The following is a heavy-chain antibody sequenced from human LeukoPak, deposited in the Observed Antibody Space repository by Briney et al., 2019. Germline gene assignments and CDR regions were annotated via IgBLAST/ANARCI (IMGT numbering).Heavy chain of an antibody. J-gene: IGHJ4*02. D-gene: IGHD1-26*01. CDR1: GFTFSSYE. V-gene: IGHV3-48*03. CDR3: ARGQSGSYLGEYYFDY. CDR2: ISSSGSTI. Sequence: GGSLRLSCAASGFTFSSYEMNWVRQAPGKGLEWVSYISSSGSTIYYADSVKGRFTISRDNSKNTLYLQMNSLRAEDTAVYYCARGQSGSYLGEYYFDYWGQGTLVTVSS.